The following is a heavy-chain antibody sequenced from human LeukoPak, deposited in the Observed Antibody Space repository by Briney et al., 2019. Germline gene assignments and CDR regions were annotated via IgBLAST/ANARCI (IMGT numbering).Heavy chain of an antibody. J-gene: IGHJ4*02. Sequence: GGSLRLSCAASGFTFSDAWLSWVRQAPGKGLEWIGRIRTKAEGEPTDYPGPVKGRFTISRDHSKNTLYLQMNSLRTEDTAVYYCTADLSDSRAWSFDHWGQGTLVTVSS. CDR3: TADLSDSRAWSFDH. CDR2: IRTKAEGEPT. D-gene: IGHD3-22*01. CDR1: GFTFSDAW. V-gene: IGHV3-15*01.